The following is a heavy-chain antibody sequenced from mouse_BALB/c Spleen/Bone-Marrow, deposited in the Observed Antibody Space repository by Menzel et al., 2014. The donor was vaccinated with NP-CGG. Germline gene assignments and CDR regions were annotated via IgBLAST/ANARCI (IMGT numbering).Heavy chain of an antibody. Sequence: XLVESGGGLEQPGGSLKLSCATSGFTFSDYYMYWVRQTPEKRLEWVAYISNGGGSSTYYPDTVKGRFTISRDNAKNTLYLQMSRLKSEDTAMYYCASPGTYWGQGTLVTVSA. CDR2: ISNGGGSST. CDR1: GFTFSDYY. J-gene: IGHJ3*01. V-gene: IGHV5-12*02. D-gene: IGHD4-1*01. CDR3: ASPGTY.